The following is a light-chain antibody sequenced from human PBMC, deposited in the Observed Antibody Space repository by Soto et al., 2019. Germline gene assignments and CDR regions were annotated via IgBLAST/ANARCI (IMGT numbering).Light chain of an antibody. Sequence: EIVMTQSPATLSVSVGERATLSCRASQSVSSKLAWYQQKPGQAPRLLIYGASTRATGIPARFSGSGSGTEFTLTISSLQSEYFAVYYCQQYNDWPPQLTFGGGTKVEIK. CDR1: QSVSSK. V-gene: IGKV3-15*01. CDR2: GAS. CDR3: QQYNDWPPQLT. J-gene: IGKJ4*01.